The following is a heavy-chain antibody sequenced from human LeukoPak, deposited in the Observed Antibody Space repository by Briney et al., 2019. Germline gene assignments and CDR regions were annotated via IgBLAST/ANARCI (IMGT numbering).Heavy chain of an antibody. D-gene: IGHD5-18*01. J-gene: IGHJ6*03. V-gene: IGHV4-59*01. CDR1: GGSISTYY. CDR3: ATYTGYNPRYYYYLDV. Sequence: SETLSLTCTVSGGSISTYYWSWIRQPPGKGLEWIGYIYYSGSTNYNPSLKSRVTISVDTSNNQFSLKLSSVTAAATAVYYCATYTGYNPRYYYYLDVWGKGTTVTVSS. CDR2: IYYSGST.